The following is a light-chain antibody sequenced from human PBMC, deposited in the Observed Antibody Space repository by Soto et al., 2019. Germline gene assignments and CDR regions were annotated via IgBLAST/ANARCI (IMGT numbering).Light chain of an antibody. CDR3: QQYNDWPRT. CDR1: QSVSGN. Sequence: ETVKAQSPATLSVSPGEGATLSCRASQSVSGNLAWYQQKPGQAPRLLIYGASTRASGVPARFSGGGSGTEFTLTISSLQSEDFAVYFCQQYNDWPRTFGGGTRVEI. J-gene: IGKJ4*01. V-gene: IGKV3D-15*01. CDR2: GAS.